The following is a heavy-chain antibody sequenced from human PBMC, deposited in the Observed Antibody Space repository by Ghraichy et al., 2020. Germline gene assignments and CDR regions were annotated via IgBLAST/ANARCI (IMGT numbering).Heavy chain of an antibody. J-gene: IGHJ3*01. CDR2: ISYSGTT. D-gene: IGHD3-9*01. Sequence: SQTLSLTCTVSGVSVSSYFWSWIRQTPGKGLEWIGYISYSGTTNYNTSFKRRVTISKDTAKNQFSLTLNSVTAADTAIYYCVREKLYYDWLGGFDFWGHGALVTVSS. CDR3: VREKLYYDWLGGFDF. CDR1: GVSVSSYF. V-gene: IGHV4-59*02.